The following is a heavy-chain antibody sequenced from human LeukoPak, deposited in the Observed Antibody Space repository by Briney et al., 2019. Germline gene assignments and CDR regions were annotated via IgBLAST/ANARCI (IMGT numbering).Heavy chain of an antibody. CDR2: INHSGST. D-gene: IGHD3-3*01. Sequence: SETLSLTCAVYGGSFSGYYWSWIRQPPGKGLEWIGEINHSGSTNYNPSLKSRVTISVDTSKNQFSLKLSSVTAADTAVYYCARSIYYDFWSGSGNTAYFDYWGQGTLVTVSS. J-gene: IGHJ4*02. CDR1: GGSFSGYY. V-gene: IGHV4-34*01. CDR3: ARSIYYDFWSGSGNTAYFDY.